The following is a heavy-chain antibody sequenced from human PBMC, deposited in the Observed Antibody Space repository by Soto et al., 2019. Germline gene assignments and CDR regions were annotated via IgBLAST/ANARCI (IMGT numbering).Heavy chain of an antibody. J-gene: IGHJ2*01. CDR3: AKHRVTIFGVVIINWYFDL. CDR2: ISGSGGST. V-gene: IGHV3-23*01. CDR1: GFTFSSYA. D-gene: IGHD3-3*01. Sequence: GGSLRLSCAASGFTFSSYAMSWVRQAPGKGLEWVSAISGSGGSTYYADSVKGRFTISRDNSKNTLYLQMNSLRAEDTAVYHCAKHRVTIFGVVIINWYFDLWGRGTLVTVSS.